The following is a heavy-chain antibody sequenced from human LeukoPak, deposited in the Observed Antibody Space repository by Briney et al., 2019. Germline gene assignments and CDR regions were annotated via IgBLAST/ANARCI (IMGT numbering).Heavy chain of an antibody. V-gene: IGHV3-21*01. J-gene: IGHJ4*02. Sequence: GGSLRLSCAASGFTFSSYSMNWVRQAPGKGLEWVSSISSSSYIYYADSVKGRFTISRDNAKNSLYLQMNSVRAEDTAVYFCARVKFGDYAIDYWGQGTLVTVSS. CDR3: ARVKFGDYAIDY. CDR1: GFTFSSYS. CDR2: ISSSSYI. D-gene: IGHD4-17*01.